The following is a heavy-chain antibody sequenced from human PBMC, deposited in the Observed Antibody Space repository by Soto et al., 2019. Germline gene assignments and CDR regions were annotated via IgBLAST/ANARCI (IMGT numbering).Heavy chain of an antibody. CDR3: ASVKYRPPYYYYYGMDV. CDR2: ISAYNGNT. D-gene: IGHD2-2*02. CDR1: GYTFTSYG. J-gene: IGHJ6*02. Sequence: QVQLVQSGAEVTKPGASVKVSCKASGYTFTSYGISWVRQAPGQGLEWMGWISAYNGNTNYAQKSEGRVTMTPDTSTSTAYMERRSLRAHDTAVYYCASVKYRPPYYYYYGMDVWGQGTTVTVSS. V-gene: IGHV1-18*01.